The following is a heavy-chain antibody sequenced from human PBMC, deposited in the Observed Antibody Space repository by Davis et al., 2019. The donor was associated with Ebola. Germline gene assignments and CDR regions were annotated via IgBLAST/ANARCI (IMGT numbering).Heavy chain of an antibody. D-gene: IGHD4-23*01. Sequence: PGGSLRLSCAASGFTFDDYTMHWVRQAPGKGLEWVSLISWDGGSTYYADSVKGRFTISRDNAKNTLYLQMNSLRAEDTAVYYCARALRGGNPREDWGQGTLVTVSS. CDR1: GFTFDDYT. CDR2: ISWDGGST. J-gene: IGHJ4*02. V-gene: IGHV3-43*01. CDR3: ARALRGGNPRED.